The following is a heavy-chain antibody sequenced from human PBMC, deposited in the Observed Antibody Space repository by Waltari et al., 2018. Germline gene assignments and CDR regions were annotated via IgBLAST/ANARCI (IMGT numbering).Heavy chain of an antibody. D-gene: IGHD6-19*01. CDR1: GFIVSSNY. CDR3: ARWQQWPVRAFDY. CDR2: IYSGGST. J-gene: IGHJ4*02. V-gene: IGHV3-53*01. Sequence: EVQLVESGGGLIQPGGSLRLSCAASGFIVSSNYMSWVRQAPGRGLGWVSLIYSGGSTYYADSVKCRFTISRDNSKNTLYLQMDSLSVEDTAVYYCARWQQWPVRAFDYWGQGTLVTVSS.